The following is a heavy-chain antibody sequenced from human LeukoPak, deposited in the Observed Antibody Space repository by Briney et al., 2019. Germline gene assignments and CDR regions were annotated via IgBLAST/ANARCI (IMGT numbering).Heavy chain of an antibody. V-gene: IGHV3-7*05. CDR1: GFTFSSYW. D-gene: IGHD6-6*01. Sequence: PGGSLRLSCAASGFTFSSYWMSWVRQAPGKGLDGVAHIKQDGSEKYYVDSVKGRFSISRDNDKNSLYLQMNSLRAEDTAVYYCARSSIAARGWFDPWGQGTLVTVSS. CDR2: IKQDGSEK. CDR3: ARSSIAARGWFDP. J-gene: IGHJ5*02.